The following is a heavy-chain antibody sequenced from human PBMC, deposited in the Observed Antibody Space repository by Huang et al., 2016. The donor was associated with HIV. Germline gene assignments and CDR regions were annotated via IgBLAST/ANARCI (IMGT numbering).Heavy chain of an antibody. CDR3: AILDNYIVVVPAAGDAFDI. Sequence: QVQLVQSGAEVKKPGASVKVSCKASGYTFTSYGISWVRQAPGQGLEWMGWSSAYNGNTNYAQKLQGRVTRTTDTSTSTAYMELRSLRADDTAVYDWAILDNYIVVVPAAGDAFDIWGQGTMVTVSS. J-gene: IGHJ3*02. CDR2: SSAYNGNT. V-gene: IGHV1-18*01. D-gene: IGHD2-2*01. CDR1: GYTFTSYG.